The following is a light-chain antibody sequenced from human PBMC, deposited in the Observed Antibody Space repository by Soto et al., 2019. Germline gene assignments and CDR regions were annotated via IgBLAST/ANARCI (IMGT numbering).Light chain of an antibody. CDR3: QQYNNWPPQIT. CDR1: QSVSSN. CDR2: GAS. V-gene: IGKV3-15*01. J-gene: IGKJ5*01. Sequence: EIVMTQSPATLSVSPGERATLSCRASQSVSSNLAWYQQKPGQAPRLLIYGASTRATGIPARFSGSGSRTEFTLTISSLQSEDVAVYYCQQYNNWPPQITFGQGTRLEIK.